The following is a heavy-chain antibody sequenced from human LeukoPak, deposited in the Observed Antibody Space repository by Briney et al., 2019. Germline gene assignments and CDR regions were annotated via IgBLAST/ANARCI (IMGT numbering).Heavy chain of an antibody. CDR1: GFTFSSYA. CDR3: AKSRSGSANWALRIFDN. CDR2: IYSGGST. J-gene: IGHJ4*02. V-gene: IGHV3-23*03. Sequence: PGGSLRLSCAASGFTFSSYAMSWVRQAPGKGLEWVSVIYSGGSTYYADSVKGRFTISRDNSNNSLFVQMNSLRVEDTAVYFCAKSRSGSANWALRIFDNWGQGTLVTVSS. D-gene: IGHD1-1*01.